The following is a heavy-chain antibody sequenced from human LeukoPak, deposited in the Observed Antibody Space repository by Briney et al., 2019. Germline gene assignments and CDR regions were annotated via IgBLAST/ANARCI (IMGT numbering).Heavy chain of an antibody. Sequence: PGGSLRLSCAASGFTFSDYAMHWVRQGPGKGLEWVSSIDWNSSGISYAESVKGRFTISRDDAKNSLYLQMNSLRVEDTALYYCAKDIWRYESSGSYPDWGQGTLVTVSS. CDR2: IDWNSSGI. CDR3: AKDIWRYESSGSYPD. D-gene: IGHD3-22*01. CDR1: GFTFSDYA. J-gene: IGHJ4*02. V-gene: IGHV3-9*01.